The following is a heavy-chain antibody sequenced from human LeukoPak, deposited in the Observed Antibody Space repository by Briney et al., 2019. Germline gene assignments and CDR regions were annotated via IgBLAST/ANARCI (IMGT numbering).Heavy chain of an antibody. CDR2: IYTSGST. V-gene: IGHV4-4*07. J-gene: IGHJ6*02. Sequence: PSETLSLTCTVSGGSISSYYWSWIRQPAGKGLEWIGRIYTSGSTNYNPSLKSRVTMSVDTSKNQFSLKLSSVTAADTAVYYCAREPYYYGSGSYYYYYGMDVWGQGTTVTVSS. CDR1: GGSISSYY. D-gene: IGHD3-10*01. CDR3: AREPYYYGSGSYYYYYGMDV.